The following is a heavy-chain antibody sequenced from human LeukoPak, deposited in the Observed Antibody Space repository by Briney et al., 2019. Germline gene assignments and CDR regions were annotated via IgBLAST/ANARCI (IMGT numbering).Heavy chain of an antibody. CDR2: ITSSSSHI. Sequence: PGGSLRLSCAASGCTFSHYSIDWVRQAPGKGLERVASITSSSSHIYYADSVKGRFTISRENAKNSLYLQMNSLRAEDTAIYYCARVMMGATVTTFHYYCMDVWGVGTTVTVSS. V-gene: IGHV3-21*01. CDR1: GCTFSHYS. J-gene: IGHJ6*03. D-gene: IGHD4-11*01. CDR3: ARVMMGATVTTFHYYCMDV.